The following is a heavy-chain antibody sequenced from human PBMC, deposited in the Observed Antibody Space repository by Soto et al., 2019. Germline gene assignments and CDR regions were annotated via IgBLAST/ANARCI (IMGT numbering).Heavy chain of an antibody. CDR1: GFTFDVYA. CDR2: ISWNSGSI. D-gene: IGHD6-19*01. Sequence: RLSCAASGFTFDVYAMHWVRQAPGKGLEWVSGISWNSGSIGYADSVKGRFTISRDNAKNSLYLQMNSLRAEDTALYYCAKDYGIAVAGTFDYWAQGILVTVSS. CDR3: AKDYGIAVAGTFDY. V-gene: IGHV3-9*01. J-gene: IGHJ4*02.